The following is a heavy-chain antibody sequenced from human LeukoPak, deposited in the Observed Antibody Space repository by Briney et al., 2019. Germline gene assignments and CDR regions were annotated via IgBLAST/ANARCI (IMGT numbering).Heavy chain of an antibody. CDR3: ARAKLSEWLFVDYYYYGMDV. J-gene: IGHJ6*02. CDR1: GLTFTTYA. CDR2: ISGSGGST. Sequence: GGSLRLSCAASGLTFTTYAMTWVRQAPGKGLEWVSAISGSGGSTYYADSVKGRFTISRDNSKNTLYLQMNSLRAEDTALYYCARAKLSEWLFVDYYYYGMDVWGQGTTVTVSS. D-gene: IGHD3-3*01. V-gene: IGHV3-23*01.